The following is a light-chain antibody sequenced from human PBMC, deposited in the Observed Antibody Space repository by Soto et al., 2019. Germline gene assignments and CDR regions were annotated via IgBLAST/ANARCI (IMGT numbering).Light chain of an antibody. CDR2: GAS. CDR1: QSVSSN. CDR3: QQRSNWPPVT. Sequence: EIVMTQSPATLSVSPGERVTLSCRASQSVSSNLAWYQQKVGQAPRLLIYGASTRATGIPARFSGSGSGTEFTLTISRLDPEDFAVYYCQQRSNWPPVTFGGGTKVDIK. J-gene: IGKJ4*01. V-gene: IGKV3-15*01.